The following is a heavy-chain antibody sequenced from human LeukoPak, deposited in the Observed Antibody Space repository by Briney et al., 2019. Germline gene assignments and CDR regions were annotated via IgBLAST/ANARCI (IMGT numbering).Heavy chain of an antibody. D-gene: IGHD6-13*01. V-gene: IGHV4-39*07. CDR1: GGSISSSSYY. CDR2: IYYSGST. Sequence: SETLSLTCTVSGGSISSSSYYWGWIRQPPGKGLEWIGSIYYSGSTYYNPSLKSRVTISVDTSKNQFSLKLSSVTAADTAVYYCARVHSSSWYPVDYYYGMDVWGQGTTVTVSS. CDR3: ARVHSSSWYPVDYYYGMDV. J-gene: IGHJ6*02.